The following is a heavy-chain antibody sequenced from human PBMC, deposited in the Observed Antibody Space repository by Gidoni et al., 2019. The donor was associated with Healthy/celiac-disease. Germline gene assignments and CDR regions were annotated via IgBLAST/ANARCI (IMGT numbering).Heavy chain of an antibody. CDR1: GGTFSSYA. CDR2: IIPILGIA. CDR3: ARVKMSAGEASGMDV. J-gene: IGHJ6*02. D-gene: IGHD3-16*01. V-gene: IGHV1-69*04. Sequence: QVQLVQSGAEVKKPGSSVKVPCKASGGTFSSYAISWVRQAPGQGLEWMGRIIPILGIANYAQKFQGRVTITADKSTSTAYMELSSLRSEDTAVYYCARVKMSAGEASGMDVWGQGTTVTVSS.